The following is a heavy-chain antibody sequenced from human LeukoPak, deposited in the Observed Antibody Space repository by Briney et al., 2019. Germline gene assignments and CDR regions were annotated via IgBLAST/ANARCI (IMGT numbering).Heavy chain of an antibody. Sequence: GGSLRLSCAVSGFSVSGYWMTWVLQAPGKGLEWVANIKQDGSEKNYVDSVKGRFTIPRDNAENSLFLQMNSLRVEDTAVYYCAREWQGGIAAAGTRIEGDYWGQGTLVAVSS. CDR3: AREWQGGIAAAGTRIEGDY. D-gene: IGHD6-13*01. J-gene: IGHJ4*02. V-gene: IGHV3-7*01. CDR1: GFSVSGYW. CDR2: IKQDGSEK.